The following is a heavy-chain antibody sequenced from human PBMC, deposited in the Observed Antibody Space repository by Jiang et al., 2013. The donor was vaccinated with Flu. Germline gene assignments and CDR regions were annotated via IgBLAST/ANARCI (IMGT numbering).Heavy chain of an antibody. CDR1: GGTFSSYA. Sequence: SGAEVKKPGSSVKVSCRASGGTFSSYAISWVRQAPGQGLEWMGGIMPIFATANYAQKFQGRLTITADKPTSTAYMELTSLRSEDTAVYYCARDQTGYSSSWFPYWGQGTLVTVSS. D-gene: IGHD6-13*01. J-gene: IGHJ4*02. CDR3: ARDQTGYSSSWFPY. CDR2: IMPIFATA. V-gene: IGHV1-69*06.